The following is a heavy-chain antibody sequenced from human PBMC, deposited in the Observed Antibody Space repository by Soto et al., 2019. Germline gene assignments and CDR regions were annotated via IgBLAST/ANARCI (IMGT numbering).Heavy chain of an antibody. J-gene: IGHJ4*02. Sequence: PGGSLRLSCAASGFTFSNYALSWVRQAPGKGLEWVSAISGSGGSTYYADSVKGRFTISRDNSKNTLYLQMNSLRAEDTAVYYCAKAPYYYGSGSYFDYWGQGTLVTVSS. D-gene: IGHD3-10*01. V-gene: IGHV3-23*01. CDR2: ISGSGGST. CDR3: AKAPYYYGSGSYFDY. CDR1: GFTFSNYA.